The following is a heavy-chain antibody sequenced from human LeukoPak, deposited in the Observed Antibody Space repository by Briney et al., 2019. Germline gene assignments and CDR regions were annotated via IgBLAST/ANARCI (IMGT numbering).Heavy chain of an antibody. CDR3: ARLRGYDFWSGYYKGHYFDY. CDR2: INHSGST. Sequence: SETLSLTCAVYGGSFSGYYWSWIRQPPGKGLEWIGEINHSGSTNYNPSLKSRVTISVDTSKNQFSLKLSSVTAADTAVYYCARLRGYDFWSGYYKGHYFDYWGQGTLVTVSS. J-gene: IGHJ4*02. CDR1: GGSFSGYY. D-gene: IGHD3-3*01. V-gene: IGHV4-34*01.